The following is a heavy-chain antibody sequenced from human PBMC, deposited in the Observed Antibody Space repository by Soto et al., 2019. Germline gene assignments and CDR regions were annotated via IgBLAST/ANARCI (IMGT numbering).Heavy chain of an antibody. CDR1: GYTFTSYG. D-gene: IGHD1-7*01. V-gene: IGHV1-18*01. J-gene: IGHJ5*02. Sequence: QVQLVQSGAEVKKPGASVKVSCKASGYTFTSYGLSWVLQAPGQGLEWMGWISAYNGNTNYAQKLQGRVTMTTDTSTSSAYMELRSLRSDDTAVYYCARDEGYKWNYGGSWFDPWGQGTLVTVSS. CDR3: ARDEGYKWNYGGSWFDP. CDR2: ISAYNGNT.